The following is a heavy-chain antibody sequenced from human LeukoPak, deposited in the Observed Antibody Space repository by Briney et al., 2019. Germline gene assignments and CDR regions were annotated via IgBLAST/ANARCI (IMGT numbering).Heavy chain of an antibody. CDR1: GYSISSGYY. D-gene: IGHD3-22*01. CDR3: AAGVGGYYYDSSGYPWDFDL. V-gene: IGHV4-61*01. CDR2: IYYSGST. J-gene: IGHJ2*01. Sequence: SETLSLTCTVSGYSISSGYYWSWIRQPPGKGLEWIGYIYYSGSTNYNPSLKSRVTISVDTSKNQFSLKLSSVTAADTAVYYCAAGVGGYYYDSSGYPWDFDLWGRGTLVTVSS.